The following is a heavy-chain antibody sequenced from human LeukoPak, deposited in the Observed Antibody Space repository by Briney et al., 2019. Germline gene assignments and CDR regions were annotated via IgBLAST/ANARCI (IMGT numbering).Heavy chain of an antibody. D-gene: IGHD3-3*01. CDR3: ARVIYDFWSGYYGYYFDY. V-gene: IGHV4-39*07. J-gene: IGHJ4*02. CDR1: CGSISSSSYY. Sequence: SETPSLTCTVSCGSISSSSYYWGWIRQPPGKGLEWIGRIYYSGSTFYHPSLKTRVTISVDTSNNRRSPKLSSVTAADPPVYYCARVIYDFWSGYYGYYFDYWGQGTLVTVSS. CDR2: IYYSGST.